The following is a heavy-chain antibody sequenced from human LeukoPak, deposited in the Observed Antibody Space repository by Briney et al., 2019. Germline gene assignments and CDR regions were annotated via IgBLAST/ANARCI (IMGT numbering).Heavy chain of an antibody. Sequence: GASVKVSCKASGGTFSSYAISWVRQAPGQGLEWMGGIIPIFGTANYAQKFQGRVTITTDESTSTAYMELSSLRSEDTAVYYCARGAKVLRFLEWLYYYYYMDVWGKGTTVTVSS. D-gene: IGHD3-3*01. V-gene: IGHV1-69*05. CDR2: IIPIFGTA. CDR3: ARGAKVLRFLEWLYYYYYMDV. CDR1: GGTFSSYA. J-gene: IGHJ6*03.